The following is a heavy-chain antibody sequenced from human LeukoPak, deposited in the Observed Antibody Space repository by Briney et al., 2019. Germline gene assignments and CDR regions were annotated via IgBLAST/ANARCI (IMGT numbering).Heavy chain of an antibody. Sequence: GGSLRLSCAASGFTFSRYWMHWVRQAPGKGLVWVSRINGDGSTTSYADSVKGGFTTSRDNAKNTLYLQMNSLRAEDTAVYYCATGNYYDSRGYYTFGHWGQGTLVTVSS. CDR2: INGDGSTT. J-gene: IGHJ1*01. CDR3: ATGNYYDSRGYYTFGH. V-gene: IGHV3-74*01. D-gene: IGHD3-22*01. CDR1: GFTFSRYW.